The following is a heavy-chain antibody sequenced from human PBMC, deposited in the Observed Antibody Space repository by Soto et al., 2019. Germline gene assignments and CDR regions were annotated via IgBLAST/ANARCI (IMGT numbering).Heavy chain of an antibody. CDR1: GGTFSSYS. V-gene: IGHV1-69*02. J-gene: IGHJ4*02. CDR3: VLPVSLIPH. CDR2: IIPSLGLL. Sequence: QFHLLQSGAEVKKPGSSVKVACKASGGTFSSYSISWVRQAPGQELEWMGKIIPSLGLLNYAQKFQGRVRITADKSTSTADMELSGLRSEDTAVYDCVLPVSLIPHWGPGTVVTVSS.